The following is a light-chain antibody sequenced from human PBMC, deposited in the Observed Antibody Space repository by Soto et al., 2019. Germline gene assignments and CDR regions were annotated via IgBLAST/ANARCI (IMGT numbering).Light chain of an antibody. CDR1: QSVSRS. CDR3: QQYNNWPPYT. J-gene: IGKJ2*01. CDR2: GAS. Sequence: EIVMTQSPATLSVSPGERATLSCRASQSVSRSLAWYQQKPGQAPRLLIHGASTRATGIPARFSGSGSGTEFTLTISSLQSEDFAVYYCQQYNNWPPYTFGQGTKLEIK. V-gene: IGKV3-15*01.